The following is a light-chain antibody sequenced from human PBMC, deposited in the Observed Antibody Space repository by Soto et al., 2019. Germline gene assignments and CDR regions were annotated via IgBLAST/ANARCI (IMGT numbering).Light chain of an antibody. CDR2: DVS. CDR3: SSYTSSSKV. Sequence: QSVLTQPASVTGSPGQSITISCTGTSSDVGGYNYVSWYQQHPGKAPKLMIYDVSNRPSGVSNRFSGSKSGNTASLTISGLQAEDEVDYYCSSYTSSSKVFGTGTKVTVL. J-gene: IGLJ1*01. V-gene: IGLV2-14*01. CDR1: SSDVGGYNY.